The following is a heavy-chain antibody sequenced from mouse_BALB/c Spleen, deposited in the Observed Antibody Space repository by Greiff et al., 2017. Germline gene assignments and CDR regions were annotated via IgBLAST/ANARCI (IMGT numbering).Heavy chain of an antibody. V-gene: IGHV1-4*01. J-gene: IGHJ4*01. CDR3: ARRADCNYGDDCAMDD. Sequence: QVQLQQSGAELVRPGASVKMSCKASGYTFTSYTMHWVKQRPGQGLEWIGYINPSSGYTNYNQKFKDKATLTADKSSSTAYMQLSSLTSEDSAVYYCARRADCNYGDDCAMDDWGQGTSVTVSS. CDR2: INPSSGYT. D-gene: IGHD2-1*01. CDR1: GYTFTSYT.